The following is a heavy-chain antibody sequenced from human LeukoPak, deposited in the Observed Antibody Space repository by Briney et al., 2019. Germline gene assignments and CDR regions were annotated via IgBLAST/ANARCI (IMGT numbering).Heavy chain of an antibody. Sequence: PGASVKVSCKASGYTFTDFHIHWVRQAPGQGLEWMGWISAYNGNTNYAQKLQGRVTMTTDTSTSTAYMELRSLRSDDTAVYYCARYPPDRFGYWGQGTLVTVSS. CDR3: ARYPPDRFGY. CDR1: GYTFTDFH. D-gene: IGHD3-10*01. V-gene: IGHV1-18*04. J-gene: IGHJ4*02. CDR2: ISAYNGNT.